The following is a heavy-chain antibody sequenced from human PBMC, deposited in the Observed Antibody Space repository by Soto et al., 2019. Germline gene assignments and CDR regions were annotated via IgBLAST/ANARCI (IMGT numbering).Heavy chain of an antibody. CDR2: INAGNGNT. V-gene: IGHV1-3*01. Sequence: QVQLVQSGAEVKKPGASVKVSCKASGYTFTSYAMHWVRQAPGQRLEWMGWINAGNGNTKYSQKFQGRVTITRDTSASTAYMELSSLRSEDTAVYYCARDRQQCLVSRRGGNWFDPWGQGTLVTVSS. CDR3: ARDRQQCLVSRRGGNWFDP. CDR1: GYTFTSYA. D-gene: IGHD6-19*01. J-gene: IGHJ5*02.